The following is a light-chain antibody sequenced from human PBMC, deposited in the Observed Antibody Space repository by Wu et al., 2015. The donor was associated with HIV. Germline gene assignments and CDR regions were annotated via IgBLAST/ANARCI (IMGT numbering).Light chain of an antibody. CDR2: AAS. J-gene: IGKJ1*01. CDR1: QGVGSD. CDR3: QKYNSAPRT. V-gene: IGKV1-13*02. Sequence: AMQLTQSPSTLSASVGDSVTITCRASQGVGSDLAWYQHKPGSSPKLLIYAASELESGVPSRFSGSGSGTDFTLTISRLQPEDFATYFCQKYNSAPRTFGQGTKVDIK.